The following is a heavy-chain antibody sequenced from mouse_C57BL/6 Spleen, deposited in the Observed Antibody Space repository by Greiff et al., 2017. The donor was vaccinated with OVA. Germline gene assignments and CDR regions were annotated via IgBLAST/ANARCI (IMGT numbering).Heavy chain of an antibody. D-gene: IGHD2-4*01. J-gene: IGHJ3*01. CDR2: ISSGSSTI. CDR3: ARPLYDYDRAWFAY. V-gene: IGHV5-17*01. Sequence: EVKLVDSGGGLVKPGGSLKLSCAASGFTFSDYGMHWVRQAPEKGLEWVAYISSGSSTIYYADTVKGRFTISRDNAKNTLFLQMTSLRSEDTAMYYCARPLYDYDRAWFAYWGQGTLVTVSA. CDR1: GFTFSDYG.